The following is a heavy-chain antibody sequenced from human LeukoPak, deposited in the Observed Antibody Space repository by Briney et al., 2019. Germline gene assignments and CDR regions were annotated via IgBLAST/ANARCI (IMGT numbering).Heavy chain of an antibody. D-gene: IGHD3-9*01. CDR1: GFTFSSYS. CDR3: ARDRYLDV. CDR2: IKQDGSEK. V-gene: IGHV3-7*01. Sequence: GGSLRLSCAASGFTFSSYSMNWVRQAPGKGLEWVANIKQDGSEKYYVDSVKGRFTIPRDNAKNSLYLQMNSLRAEDTAVYYCARDRYLDVWGKGTTVTVSS. J-gene: IGHJ6*04.